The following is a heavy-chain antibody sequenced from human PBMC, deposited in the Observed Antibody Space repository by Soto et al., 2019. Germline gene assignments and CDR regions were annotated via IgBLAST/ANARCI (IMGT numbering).Heavy chain of an antibody. CDR1: GDSVSSGRYF. Sequence: SETLSLTCAVSGDSVSSGRYFWTWIRQSPGKGLEWIGNIYYSGSTNYNPSLKGRVTFSLDTSKNLFSLNLRSMTAADTAVYFCARSIIGTTRYNYGTDVWGQGTTVTVSS. V-gene: IGHV4-61*01. J-gene: IGHJ6*02. CDR2: IYYSGST. D-gene: IGHD1-7*01. CDR3: ARSIIGTTRYNYGTDV.